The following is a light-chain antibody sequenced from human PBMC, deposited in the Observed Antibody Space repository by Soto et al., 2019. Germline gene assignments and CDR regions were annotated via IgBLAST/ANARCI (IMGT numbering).Light chain of an antibody. V-gene: IGKV1-33*01. Sequence: DIQLTQSPSSLSASIGDRVTFTCQASQDIGTFLNWFHQKPGEAPKLLVYDASNLETGVPSRFSGSGSGTHFTFTITSLQAEDVATYFCLQYNNLPYTFGRGTKLEIK. CDR3: LQYNNLPYT. CDR1: QDIGTF. J-gene: IGKJ2*01. CDR2: DAS.